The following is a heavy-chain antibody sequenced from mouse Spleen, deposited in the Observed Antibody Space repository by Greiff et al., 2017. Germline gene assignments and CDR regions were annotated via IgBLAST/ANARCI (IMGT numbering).Heavy chain of an antibody. Sequence: EVKLVESGGGLVKPGGSLKLSCAASGFTFSSYYMSWVRQTPEKRLEWVATISNSGGSTYYPDSVKDRFTISRDNAKNTLYLQMSSLNSEDTAVYYCARDYDGSYAWFAYWGQGTLVTVSA. CDR2: ISNSGGST. D-gene: IGHD1-1*01. V-gene: IGHV5-6-4*01. CDR3: ARDYDGSYAWFAY. J-gene: IGHJ3*01. CDR1: GFTFSSYY.